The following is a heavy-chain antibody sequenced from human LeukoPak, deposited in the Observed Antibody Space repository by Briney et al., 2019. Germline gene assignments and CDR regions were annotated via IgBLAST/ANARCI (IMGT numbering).Heavy chain of an antibody. CDR2: INHSGST. Sequence: SETLSLTCAVYGGSFSGYYWSWIRQPPGKGLEWIGEINHSGSTNYNPSLKSRVTISVDTSKNQFSLKLSSVTAADTAVYYCASHTRSSSRNYFDYWGQGTLVTVSS. D-gene: IGHD6-13*01. CDR1: GGSFSGYY. V-gene: IGHV4-34*01. CDR3: ASHTRSSSRNYFDY. J-gene: IGHJ4*02.